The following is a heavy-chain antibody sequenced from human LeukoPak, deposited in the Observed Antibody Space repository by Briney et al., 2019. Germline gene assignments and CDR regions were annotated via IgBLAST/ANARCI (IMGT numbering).Heavy chain of an antibody. V-gene: IGHV3-30*02. J-gene: IGHJ4*02. CDR2: IRYDGSNK. CDR1: GFTFSSYG. CDR3: AKGHAYYGDYGESGHY. Sequence: PGGSLRLSCAASGFTFSSYGMHWVRQAPGKGLEWVAFIRYDGSNKYYADSVKGRFTISRDNSKNTLYLQMNSLRAEDTAVYYCAKGHAYYGDYGESGHYWGQGTLVTVSS. D-gene: IGHD4-17*01.